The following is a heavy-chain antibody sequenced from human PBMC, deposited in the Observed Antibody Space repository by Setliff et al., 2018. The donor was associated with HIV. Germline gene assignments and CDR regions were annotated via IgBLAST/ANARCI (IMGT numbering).Heavy chain of an antibody. D-gene: IGHD1-1*01. CDR3: AGSKKSYSYMGYYYHTMDV. V-gene: IGHV1-69*05. CDR2: IIPIFGTT. Sequence: SVKVSCKASGGTFSTHAINWVRQAPGQGLEWMGGIIPIFGTTHYAQKFQGRVTITTDESTNTAYMELSSLTSADTAVYYCAGSKKSYSYMGYYYHTMDVWGQGTTVTVSS. J-gene: IGHJ6*02. CDR1: GGTFSTHA.